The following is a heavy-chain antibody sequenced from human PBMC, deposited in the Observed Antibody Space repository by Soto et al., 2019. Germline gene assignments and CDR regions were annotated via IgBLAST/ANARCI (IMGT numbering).Heavy chain of an antibody. V-gene: IGHV3-11*03. D-gene: IGHD3-10*02. CDR2: SSKSGTFT. CDR3: ARSRDQSNVLQC. J-gene: IGHJ2*01. Sequence: PVRSLRLSCAASVLTLSDPYMSCIRHSPVKWREWVSCSSKSGTFTKYADSEKGRFTISRDNATNSLYLQINSLRGEHTAIYFCARSRDQSNVLQCWGR. CDR1: VLTLSDPY.